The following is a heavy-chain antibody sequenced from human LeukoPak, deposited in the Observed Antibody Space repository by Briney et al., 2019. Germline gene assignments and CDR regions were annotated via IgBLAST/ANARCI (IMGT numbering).Heavy chain of an antibody. V-gene: IGHV1-3*01. D-gene: IGHD4-17*01. CDR2: INAGNGNT. J-gene: IGHJ4*02. CDR1: GYTFTSYA. Sequence: ASVKVSCKASGYTFTSYAMHWVRQAPGQRLEWMGWINAGNGNTKYSQKFQGRVTITRDTSASTAYMELSSLRSEDTAVYYCVRPLYGDYRAAVYWGQGTLVTVSS. CDR3: VRPLYGDYRAAVY.